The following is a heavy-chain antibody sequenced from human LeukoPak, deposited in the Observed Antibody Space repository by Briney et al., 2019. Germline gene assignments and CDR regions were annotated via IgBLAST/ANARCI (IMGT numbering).Heavy chain of an antibody. CDR3: ARGFGVVTHFDY. V-gene: IGHV4-39*07. CDR2: IYHSGST. J-gene: IGHJ4*02. CDR1: GGSIRSSSYY. D-gene: IGHD4-23*01. Sequence: SETLSLTCTVSGGSIRSSSYYWGWIRQPPGKGLEWIGSIYHSGSTYYNPSLKSRVTISVDTSKNQFSLKLSSVTAADTAVYYCARGFGVVTHFDYWGQGTLVTVSS.